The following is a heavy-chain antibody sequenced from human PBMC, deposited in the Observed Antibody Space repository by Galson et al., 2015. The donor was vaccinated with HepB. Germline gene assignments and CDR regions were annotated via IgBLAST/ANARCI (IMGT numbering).Heavy chain of an antibody. V-gene: IGHV3-21*01. CDR1: GFTFSTYS. CDR2: LSSSSSYI. D-gene: IGHD6-13*01. Sequence: SLRLSCAASGFTFSTYSMKWVRQAPGKGLEWVSSLSSSSSYIYYADSVKGRFTISRDNAKNSLYLQMNSLRAEDTAVYYCARVQQAYYYGMDVWGQGTTVTVSS. J-gene: IGHJ6*02. CDR3: ARVQQAYYYGMDV.